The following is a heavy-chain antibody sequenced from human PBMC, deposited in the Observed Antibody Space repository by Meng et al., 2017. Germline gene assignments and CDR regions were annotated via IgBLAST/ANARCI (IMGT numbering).Heavy chain of an antibody. V-gene: IGHV3-23*01. D-gene: IGHD5-24*01. CDR2: ISGSGAGI. CDR3: VRNSGDGYSYDS. CDR1: GFTFSSYA. Sequence: GESLKISCAASGFTFSSYAMTWVRQTEVKGLEWVLAISGSGAGIYYADSVKGRFTVSRDNSKNTVYLQMNTLRAEDTAVYYCVRNSGDGYSYDSWGQGILVTVSS. J-gene: IGHJ4*02.